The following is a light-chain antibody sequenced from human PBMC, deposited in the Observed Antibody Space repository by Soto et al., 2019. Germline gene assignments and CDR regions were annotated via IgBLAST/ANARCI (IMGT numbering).Light chain of an antibody. J-gene: IGKJ4*01. V-gene: IGKV1-39*01. CDR2: GAS. CDR3: QQSYSTLPLT. CDR1: QSISRF. Sequence: DIQMTQSPSSLSASLGDRVTISCRASQSISRFLNWYQQKAGKAPKLLIYGASSLQSGVPARFSGRGSGTDFTLTINNLQVEDSATYYCQQSYSTLPLTFGGGTKVDI.